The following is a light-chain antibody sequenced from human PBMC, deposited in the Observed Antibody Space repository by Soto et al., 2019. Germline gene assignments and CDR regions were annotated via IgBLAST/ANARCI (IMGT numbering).Light chain of an antibody. Sequence: DIQMTQSPSTLSASVGDRVTITCRASQSITTWLAWYQQKPGTAVKVLIYDASTLGSGVPSRFSGSGSGTEFTLTIDSLQPDDFATYYCQQYHTSSITFGQGTRLEIK. J-gene: IGKJ5*01. CDR2: DAS. CDR3: QQYHTSSIT. V-gene: IGKV1-5*01. CDR1: QSITTW.